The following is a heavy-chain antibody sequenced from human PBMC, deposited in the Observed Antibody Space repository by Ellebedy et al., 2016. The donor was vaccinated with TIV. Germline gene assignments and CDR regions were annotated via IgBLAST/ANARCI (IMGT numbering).Heavy chain of an antibody. D-gene: IGHD3-10*01. CDR3: ATSFGEYVRAGSDI. V-gene: IGHV1-69*10. J-gene: IGHJ3*02. CDR1: GDTFSDYA. CDR2: FIPTIGIP. Sequence: AASVKVSCKASGDTFSDYAVSWVRQAPGQGLEWMGGFIPTIGIPTSAQKFQGRVTITADTSTSTACMELSGLTSEDTAVYYCATSFGEYVRAGSDIWGQGTMVTVSA.